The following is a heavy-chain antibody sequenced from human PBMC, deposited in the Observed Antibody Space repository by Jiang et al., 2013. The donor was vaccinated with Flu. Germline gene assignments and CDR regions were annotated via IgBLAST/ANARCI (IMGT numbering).Heavy chain of an antibody. J-gene: IGHJ6*04. V-gene: IGHV3-30*01. CDR3: ARNYDFWSANYYYGMDV. CDR2: ISYDGSNK. D-gene: IGHD3-3*01. CDR1: GFTFSSYA. Sequence: VQLVESGGGVVQPGRSLRLSCAASGFTFSSYAMHWVRQAPGKGLEWVAVISYDGSNKYYADSVKGRFTISRDNSKNTLYLQMNSLRAEDTAVYYCARNYDFWSANYYYGMDVWGKGTTVTVSS.